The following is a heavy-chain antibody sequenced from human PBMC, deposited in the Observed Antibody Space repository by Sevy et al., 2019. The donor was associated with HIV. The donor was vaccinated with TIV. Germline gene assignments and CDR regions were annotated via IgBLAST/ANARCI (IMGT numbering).Heavy chain of an antibody. CDR3: ARGARGTLPSYYYYPMDV. D-gene: IGHD1-1*01. CDR2: IYPGDSDT. V-gene: IGHV5-51*01. J-gene: IGHJ6*02. CDR1: GYRFTDYW. Sequence: GESLKISCKASGYRFTDYWIGWVRQMPGKGLEWMGIIYPGDSDTTYSPSFQGQVTISVDKSISTAYLQWSSLKASDTAIFYCARGARGTLPSYYYYPMDVWGQGTTVTVSS.